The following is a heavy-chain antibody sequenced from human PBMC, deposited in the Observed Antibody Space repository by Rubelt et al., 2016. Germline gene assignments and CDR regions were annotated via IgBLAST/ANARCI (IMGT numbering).Heavy chain of an antibody. D-gene: IGHD1-26*01. V-gene: IGHV3-33*06. CDR3: AKDVPPGEFAPLFDY. CDR2: IWYDGSNK. Sequence: HWVRQAPDKGLEWVAVIWYDGSNKYYADSVKGRFTISRDNSKNTLYLQMNSLRAEDTAVYYCAKDVPPGEFAPLFDYWGQGTLVTVSS. J-gene: IGHJ4*02.